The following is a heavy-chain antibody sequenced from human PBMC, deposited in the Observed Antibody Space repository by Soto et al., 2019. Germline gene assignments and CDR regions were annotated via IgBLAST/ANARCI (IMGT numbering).Heavy chain of an antibody. CDR1: GGTFSSYT. D-gene: IGHD3-22*01. Sequence: QVQLVQSGAEVKKPGSSVKVSCKASGGTFSSYTISWVRQAPGQGLEWMGRIIPILGIANYAQKFQGRVTITADKPTSTAYMELSSLRSDDTAVYYCADSSGYYGEDYWGQGPLVSVSS. V-gene: IGHV1-69*02. CDR2: IIPILGIA. CDR3: ADSSGYYGEDY. J-gene: IGHJ4*02.